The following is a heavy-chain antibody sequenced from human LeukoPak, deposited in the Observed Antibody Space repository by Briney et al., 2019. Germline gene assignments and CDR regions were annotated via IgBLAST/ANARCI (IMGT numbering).Heavy chain of an antibody. J-gene: IGHJ4*02. CDR2: FDPEDGET. Sequence: ASVKVSCKVSGYTLTELSMHWVRQAPGKGLEWMGGFDPEDGETIYAQKFQGRVTMTEDTSTDTAYMELSSLRSDDTAVYYCARYPHSSGFTDYWGQGTLVTVSS. CDR3: ARYPHSSGFTDY. D-gene: IGHD3-22*01. V-gene: IGHV1-24*01. CDR1: GYTLTELS.